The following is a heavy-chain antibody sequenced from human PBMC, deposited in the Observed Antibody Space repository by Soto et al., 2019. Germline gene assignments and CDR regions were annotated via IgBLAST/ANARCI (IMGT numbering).Heavy chain of an antibody. CDR3: ARSPQLIYLARGVLGYWFDS. CDR2: INHVGIT. J-gene: IGHJ5*01. D-gene: IGHD3-10*01. Sequence: SETLSLTCAVSGGSFRGFYWTWIRQSPGKGLEWLGDINHVGITNYNPSLKSRVSIPVDTSKSQFSLKLSSVTAADTAVYYCARSPQLIYLARGVLGYWFDSWAQGFPVTVSS. V-gene: IGHV4-34*01. CDR1: GGSFRGFY.